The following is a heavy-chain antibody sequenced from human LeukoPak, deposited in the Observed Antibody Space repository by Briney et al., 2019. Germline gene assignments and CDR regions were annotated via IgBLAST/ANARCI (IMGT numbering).Heavy chain of an antibody. Sequence: GGSLRLSCAASGFTVSSNYMSWVRQAPGEGLEWVSVIYSGGSTYYADSVKGRFNISRDNSKNTLYLQMNSLRAEDTAVYYCARGPDRARAFDIWGQGTMVTVSS. CDR3: ARGPDRARAFDI. CDR1: GFTVSSNY. J-gene: IGHJ3*02. V-gene: IGHV3-66*01. D-gene: IGHD1-14*01. CDR2: IYSGGST.